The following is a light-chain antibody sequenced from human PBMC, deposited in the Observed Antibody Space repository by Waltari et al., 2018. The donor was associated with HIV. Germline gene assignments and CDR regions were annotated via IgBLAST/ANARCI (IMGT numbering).Light chain of an antibody. V-gene: IGLV2-8*01. CDR2: EVT. CDR1: SSDIGAYDS. Sequence: QSALTQPPSASGSLGQSVTISCTGSSSDIGAYDSVSWFQQHPRSAPKLLLYEVTRRPSTVSGRFSGSRSGSTAFLTVAGLQPGDDATYFCSSYGDSLRVLFGGGTNVTVL. J-gene: IGLJ3*02. CDR3: SSYGDSLRVL.